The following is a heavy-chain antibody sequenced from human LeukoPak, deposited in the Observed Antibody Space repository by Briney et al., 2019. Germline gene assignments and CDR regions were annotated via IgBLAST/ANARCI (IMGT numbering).Heavy chain of an antibody. CDR2: ISGSGGST. V-gene: IGHV3-23*01. D-gene: IGHD2-21*01. CDR1: GFTFSSYA. CDR3: AKDTGVYCGGDCYSMTFDY. J-gene: IGHJ4*02. Sequence: GGSLRLSCAASGFTFSSYAMSWVRQAPGKGLEWVSAISGSGGSTYYADSAKGRFTISRDNSKNTLYLQMNSLRAEDTAVYYCAKDTGVYCGGDCYSMTFDYWGQGTLVTVSS.